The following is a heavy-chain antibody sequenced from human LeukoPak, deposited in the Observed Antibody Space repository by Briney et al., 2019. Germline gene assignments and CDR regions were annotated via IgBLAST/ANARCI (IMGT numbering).Heavy chain of an antibody. Sequence: GGSLRLSCAASGFTFRTYAMSWVRQAPGKGPEWVSSITGSGDSTYYPDSVKGRFTISRDNSENTLYLQMNSLRAEDTAVYYCARDGYSGYDPTGLFDYWGQGTLVIVSS. CDR3: ARDGYSGYDPTGLFDY. V-gene: IGHV3-23*01. D-gene: IGHD5-12*01. CDR2: ITGSGDST. J-gene: IGHJ4*02. CDR1: GFTFRTYA.